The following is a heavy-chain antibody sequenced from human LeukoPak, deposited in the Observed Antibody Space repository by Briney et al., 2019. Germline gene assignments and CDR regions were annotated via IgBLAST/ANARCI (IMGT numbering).Heavy chain of an antibody. CDR1: GGSISSYY. V-gene: IGHV4-59*13. D-gene: IGHD4-17*01. CDR3: ARTNYGADFDY. J-gene: IGHJ4*02. CDR2: MYNSGSA. Sequence: SETLSLTCSVSGGSISSYYWSWIRQPPGKGLEWIGYMYNSGSANYNPSLKSRVTISLDTSKNQFSLKLNSVTAADTAVYYCARTNYGADFDYWGQGTLVTVSS.